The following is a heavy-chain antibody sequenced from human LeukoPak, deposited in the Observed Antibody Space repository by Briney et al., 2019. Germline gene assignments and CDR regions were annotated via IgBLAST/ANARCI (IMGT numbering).Heavy chain of an antibody. J-gene: IGHJ4*02. D-gene: IGHD6-13*01. V-gene: IGHV1-2*06. CDR3: ARGSTTQLVNRTGYYFDY. CDR2: INPNSGGT. CDR1: GYTFTGYY. Sequence: ASVKVSCKASGYTFTGYYMHWVRQAPGQGLEWMGRINPNSGGTNYAQKFQGRVTMTRDTSISTAYMELGRLRSDDTAVYYCARGSTTQLVNRTGYYFDYWGQGTLVTVSS.